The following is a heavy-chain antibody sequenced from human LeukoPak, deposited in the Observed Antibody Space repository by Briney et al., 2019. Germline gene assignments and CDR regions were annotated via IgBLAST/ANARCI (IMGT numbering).Heavy chain of an antibody. V-gene: IGHV4-59*13. Sequence: SEALSLTCTVSGGSISSFYWSWIRQPPGKGLEWIGFISYSGSTNYNPSLRGRVTISVDTSKNQFSLNLSSVTGADTAVYYCARGGPGSGWHYYLDYWGQGTLVTVSS. CDR3: ARGGPGSGWHYYLDY. D-gene: IGHD3-22*01. CDR1: GGSISSFY. J-gene: IGHJ4*02. CDR2: ISYSGST.